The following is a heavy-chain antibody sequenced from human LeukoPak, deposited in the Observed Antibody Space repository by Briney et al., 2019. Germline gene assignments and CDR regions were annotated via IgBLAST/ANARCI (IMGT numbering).Heavy chain of an antibody. D-gene: IGHD3-3*01. J-gene: IGHJ6*03. CDR3: ARETYYDFWSGYATVYYYYYMDV. CDR1: GGSISSGGYY. Sequence: SETLSLTCTVSGGSISSGGYYWSWIRQHPGEGLEWIGYIYYSGSTYYNPSLKSRVTISVDTSKNQFSLKLSSVTAADTAVYYCARETYYDFWSGYATVYYYYYMDVWGKGTTVTVSS. CDR2: IYYSGST. V-gene: IGHV4-31*03.